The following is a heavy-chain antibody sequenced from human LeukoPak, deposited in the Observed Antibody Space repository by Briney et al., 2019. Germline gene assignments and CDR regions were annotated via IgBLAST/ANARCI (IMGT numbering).Heavy chain of an antibody. D-gene: IGHD3-10*01. V-gene: IGHV3-30*18. Sequence: GGSLRLSCAASGFTFSSYGMHWVRQAPGKGLERVAVVSFDGSNEYYTDSVKGRFTISRDNSENTLYLQVNILRAEDTAVYYCAKDRGYFGSGTVTYGLDVWGQGTTVTVSS. CDR1: GFTFSSYG. CDR3: AKDRGYFGSGTVTYGLDV. CDR2: VSFDGSNE. J-gene: IGHJ6*02.